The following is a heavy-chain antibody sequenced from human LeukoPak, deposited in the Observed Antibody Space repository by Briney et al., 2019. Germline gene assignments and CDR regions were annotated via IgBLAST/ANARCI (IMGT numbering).Heavy chain of an antibody. J-gene: IGHJ6*03. Sequence: GGSLRLSCEASEFTFSRYAMSWIRQAPGTGLEWVSTLSGSGTATYYADSVKGRFTTSRDNPKDTLYLQMDNLRADDTAVYYCAKHLGSHSFLFYYMDVWGKGTSVIVSS. V-gene: IGHV3-23*01. CDR1: EFTFSRYA. CDR3: AKHLGSHSFLFYYMDV. D-gene: IGHD2-21*01. CDR2: LSGSGTAT.